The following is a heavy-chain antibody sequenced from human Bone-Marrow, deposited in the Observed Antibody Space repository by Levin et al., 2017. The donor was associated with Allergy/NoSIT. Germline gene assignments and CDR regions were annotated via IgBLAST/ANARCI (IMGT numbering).Heavy chain of an antibody. CDR1: GFTFSSYA. D-gene: IGHD2-15*01. J-gene: IGHJ5*02. Sequence: PGGSLRLSCAASGFTFSSYAMSWVRQAPGKGLEWVSAISGSGGSTYYADSVKGRFTISRDNSKNTLYLQMNSLRAEDTAVYYCAKRGCSGGSCYSEDNWFDPWGQGTLVTVSS. CDR2: ISGSGGST. CDR3: AKRGCSGGSCYSEDNWFDP. V-gene: IGHV3-23*01.